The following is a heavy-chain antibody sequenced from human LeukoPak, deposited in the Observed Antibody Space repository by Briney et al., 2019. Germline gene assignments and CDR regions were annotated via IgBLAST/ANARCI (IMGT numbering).Heavy chain of an antibody. CDR2: IKSKTEGETI. CDR3: GSGSGWYSPDY. CDR1: GFTFSNTW. Sequence: GGSLRLSCAASGFTFSNTWMSWVRQAPGKGLEWVARIKSKTEGETIDYSAPVKGRFTISRDDSKNTLYLQMNTLKTEDTAVYYCGSGSGWYSPDYWGQGTLVTVSS. V-gene: IGHV3-15*01. J-gene: IGHJ4*02. D-gene: IGHD6-19*01.